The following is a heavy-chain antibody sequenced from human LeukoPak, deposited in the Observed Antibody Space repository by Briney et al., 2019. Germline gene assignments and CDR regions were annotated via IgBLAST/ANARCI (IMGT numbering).Heavy chain of an antibody. D-gene: IGHD5-18*01. CDR1: GGSFSGYY. V-gene: IGHV4-34*01. Sequence: PSETRSLTCAVYGGSFSGYYWSWIRQPPGKGLEWIGEINHSGSTNYNPSLKSRVTISVDTSKNQFSLKLSSVTAADTAVYYCARVTAAMEHYFDYWGQGTLVTVSS. CDR3: ARVTAAMEHYFDY. J-gene: IGHJ4*02. CDR2: INHSGST.